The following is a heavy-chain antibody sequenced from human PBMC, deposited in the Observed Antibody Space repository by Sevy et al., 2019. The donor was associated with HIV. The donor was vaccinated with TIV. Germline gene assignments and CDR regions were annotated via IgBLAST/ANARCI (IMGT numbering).Heavy chain of an antibody. CDR2: INPSGGST. CDR3: VRGRYYDSSGYYYALRVFDI. Sequence: ASVKVSCKASGYTFTDYCIHWVRQAPGQGLEWMGVINPSGGSTNYAQKFQGRVTVTRDTSTSTVYMELSSLRSEDTAVFYCVRGRYYDSSGYYYALRVFDIWGQGTMVTVSS. V-gene: IGHV1-46*03. CDR1: GYTFTDYC. D-gene: IGHD3-22*01. J-gene: IGHJ3*02.